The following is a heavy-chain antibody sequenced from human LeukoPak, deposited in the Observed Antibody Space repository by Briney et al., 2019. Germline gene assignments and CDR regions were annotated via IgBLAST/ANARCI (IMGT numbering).Heavy chain of an antibody. CDR2: IGTAGEI. J-gene: IGHJ2*01. V-gene: IGHV3-13*01. CDR3: ARAAYSSTWYSRYFDL. Sequence: GGSLRLSCAASGFTFSSYDIHWVRQATGKGLEWVSGIGTAGEIYYPGSVKGRFTISRENAKNSLYLQMNSLKAGDTAVYYCARAAYSSTWYSRYFDLWGRGTLVTVSS. D-gene: IGHD6-13*01. CDR1: GFTFSSYD.